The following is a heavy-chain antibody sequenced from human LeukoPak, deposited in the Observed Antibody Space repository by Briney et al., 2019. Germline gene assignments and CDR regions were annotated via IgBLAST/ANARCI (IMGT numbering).Heavy chain of an antibody. D-gene: IGHD6-6*01. CDR2: INPNSGGT. CDR3: ARDLGIAARYFDY. Sequence: ALVKVSCKASGYTFTGYYMHWVRQAPGQGLEWMGWINPNSGGTNYAQKFQGRVTMTRDTSISTAYMELSRLRSDDTAVYYCARDLGIAARYFDYWGQGTPVTVSS. J-gene: IGHJ4*02. V-gene: IGHV1-2*02. CDR1: GYTFTGYY.